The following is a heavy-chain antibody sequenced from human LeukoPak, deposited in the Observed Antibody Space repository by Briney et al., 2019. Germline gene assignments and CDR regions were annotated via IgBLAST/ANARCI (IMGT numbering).Heavy chain of an antibody. J-gene: IGHJ6*02. CDR3: ARGGYYDYWEGYYFYGMDV. CDR2: IKQDGSEK. Sequence: GGSLRLSCAASGFTFSSYCMNWVRQAPGKGLEWVAKIKQDGSEKYYVDSVKGRFTISRDNGKKSVYLQMSSLRAEDTAVYYCARGGYYDYWEGYYFYGMDVWGQGTTVTVSS. D-gene: IGHD3-3*01. V-gene: IGHV3-7*04. CDR1: GFTFSSYC.